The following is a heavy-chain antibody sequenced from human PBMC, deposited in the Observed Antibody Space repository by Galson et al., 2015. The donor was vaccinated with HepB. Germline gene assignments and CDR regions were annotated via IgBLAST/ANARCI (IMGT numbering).Heavy chain of an antibody. CDR3: ARCGGGSCYSAPWFDP. D-gene: IGHD2-15*01. CDR1: GYTFTSYA. V-gene: IGHV1-3*01. CDR2: INAGNGNT. J-gene: IGHJ5*02. Sequence: SVKVSCKASGYTFTSYAMHWVRQAPGQRLEWMGWINAGNGNTKYSQKFQGRVTITRDTSASTAYMELSSLRSEDTAVYYCARCGGGSCYSAPWFDPWGQGTLVTVSS.